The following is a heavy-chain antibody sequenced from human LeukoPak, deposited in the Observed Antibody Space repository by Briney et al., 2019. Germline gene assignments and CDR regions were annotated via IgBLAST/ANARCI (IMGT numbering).Heavy chain of an antibody. CDR3: AREPLGDTPGGFDY. Sequence: SETLSLTCTVSGGSISSSSYYWGWIRQPPGKGLEWIGSIYYSGYTNYNPSLKSRVTISVDKSKNQFSLKLSSVTAADTAVYYCAREPLGDTPGGFDYWGQGTLVTVSS. V-gene: IGHV4-39*07. J-gene: IGHJ4*02. CDR1: GGSISSSSYY. CDR2: IYYSGYT. D-gene: IGHD4-17*01.